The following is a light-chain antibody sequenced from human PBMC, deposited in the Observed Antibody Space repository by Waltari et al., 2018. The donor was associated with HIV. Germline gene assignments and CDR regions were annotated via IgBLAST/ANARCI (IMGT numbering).Light chain of an antibody. V-gene: IGLV2-14*03. CDR1: RSAVGAYNY. J-gene: IGLJ3*02. CDR2: EVS. Sequence: QSALTQPASVSGSPGQSITISCTGTRSAVGAYNYVSWYQQHPGKAPKLMIYEVSNRPSGVSNRFSASKSGNTASLTISGLQAEDEADYYCSSYTTNNTRVFGGGTKLTVL. CDR3: SSYTTNNTRV.